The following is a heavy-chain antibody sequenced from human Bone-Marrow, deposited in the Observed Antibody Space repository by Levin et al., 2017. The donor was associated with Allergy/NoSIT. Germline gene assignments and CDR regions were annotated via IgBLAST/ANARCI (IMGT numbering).Heavy chain of an antibody. CDR2: ISYDGSNK. CDR1: GFTFSSYA. CDR3: ARVSFPKKLDY. Sequence: GGSLRLSCAASGFTFSSYAMHWVRQAPGKGLEWVAVISYDGSNKYYADSVKGRFTISRDNSKNTLYLQMNSLRAEDTAVYYCARVSFPKKLDYWGQGTLVTVSS. V-gene: IGHV3-30*04. J-gene: IGHJ4*02.